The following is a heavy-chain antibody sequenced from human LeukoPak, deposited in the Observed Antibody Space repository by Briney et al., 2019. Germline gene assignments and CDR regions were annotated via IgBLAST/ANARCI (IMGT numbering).Heavy chain of an antibody. CDR1: GFTFNNYW. Sequence: GGSLRLSCAVSGFTFNNYWIHWVRQAPGKGLVWVSQIDNDGSGTTYADSVKGRFTISRDNAKNTLYLQMNSLRAEDTAVYYCARGGYRTGPDYWGQGTLVTVSS. D-gene: IGHD3-16*02. J-gene: IGHJ4*02. CDR2: IDNDGSGT. CDR3: ARGGYRTGPDY. V-gene: IGHV3-74*01.